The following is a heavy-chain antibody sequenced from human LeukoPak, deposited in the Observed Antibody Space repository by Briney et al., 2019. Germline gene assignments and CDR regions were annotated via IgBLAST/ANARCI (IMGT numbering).Heavy chain of an antibody. CDR3: ARVWGDYYDSSGYYSWGYYYYYMDV. D-gene: IGHD3-22*01. Sequence: GGSLRLSCAASGFTVSSNYMSWVRQAPGKGLEWVSVIYSGGSTYYADSVKGRFTISRDNSKNTLYLQMNSLRAEDTAVYYCARVWGDYYDSSGYYSWGYYYYYMDVWGKGTTVTISS. J-gene: IGHJ6*03. CDR1: GFTVSSNY. CDR2: IYSGGST. V-gene: IGHV3-53*01.